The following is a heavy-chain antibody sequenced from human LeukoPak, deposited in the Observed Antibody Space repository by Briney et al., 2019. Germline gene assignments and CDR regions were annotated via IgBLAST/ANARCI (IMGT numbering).Heavy chain of an antibody. J-gene: IGHJ6*02. Sequence: PGGSLRLSCAASGVTFSSYAMSWVRQAPGKGLEWVSAISGSGGSTYYADSVKGRFTISRDNSKNTLYLQMNSLRAEDTAVYYCAKDGVYSSSWYFYYYYGMDVWGQGTTVTVSS. V-gene: IGHV3-23*01. CDR1: GVTFSSYA. D-gene: IGHD6-13*01. CDR3: AKDGVYSSSWYFYYYYGMDV. CDR2: ISGSGGST.